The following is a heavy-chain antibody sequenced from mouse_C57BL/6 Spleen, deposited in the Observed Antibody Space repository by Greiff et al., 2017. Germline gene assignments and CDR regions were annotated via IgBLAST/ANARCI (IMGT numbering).Heavy chain of an antibody. V-gene: IGHV10-1*01. Sequence: EVQLVESGGGLVQPKGSLKLSCAASGFSFNTYAMNWVRQAPGTGLEWVARIRSKSNNYATYYADSVKDRFTISRDDSESMLYLQMNNLKTEDTAMYYCVRQGIYDGYSYAMDYWGQGTSVTVSS. J-gene: IGHJ4*01. CDR2: IRSKSNNYAT. CDR3: VRQGIYDGYSYAMDY. D-gene: IGHD2-3*01. CDR1: GFSFNTYA.